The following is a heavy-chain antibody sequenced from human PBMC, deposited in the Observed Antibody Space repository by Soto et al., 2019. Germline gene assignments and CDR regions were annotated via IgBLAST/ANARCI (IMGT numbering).Heavy chain of an antibody. Sequence: GGSLRLSCAASGFTFSSYAMHWVHQAPGKGLEWVAVISYDGSNKYYADSVKGRFTISRDNSKNTLYLQMNSLRAEDTAVYYCARVLAARPLYYYYYGMDVWGQGTTVTVSS. D-gene: IGHD6-6*01. CDR1: GFTFSSYA. J-gene: IGHJ6*02. V-gene: IGHV3-30-3*01. CDR3: ARVLAARPLYYYYYGMDV. CDR2: ISYDGSNK.